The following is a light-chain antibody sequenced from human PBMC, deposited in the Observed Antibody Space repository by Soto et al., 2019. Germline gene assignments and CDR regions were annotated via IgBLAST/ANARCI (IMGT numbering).Light chain of an antibody. Sequence: DIQMTQSPSPLSASVGDRVTITCRASQNIDIWLSWYQQKPGKAPSLLIYDASNLKSGVPSRFSGSGSGTEFTLTISSLQPDDAGSYYCQQHNSYPVTLGGGTKVDIK. CDR1: QNIDIW. V-gene: IGKV1-5*01. CDR3: QQHNSYPVT. J-gene: IGKJ4*01. CDR2: DAS.